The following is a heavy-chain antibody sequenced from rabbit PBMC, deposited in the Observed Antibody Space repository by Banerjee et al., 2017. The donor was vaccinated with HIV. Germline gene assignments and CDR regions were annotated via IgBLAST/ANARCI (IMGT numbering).Heavy chain of an antibody. CDR1: GFDFSSNA. D-gene: IGHD8-1*01. J-gene: IGHJ4*01. CDR2: IYPSSGST. Sequence: QEQLVESGGGLVQPEGSLTLTCKASGFDFSSNAICWVRQAPGKGLELIACIYPSSGSTYYTSWAKGRFTITRSTSLNTVDLQMTSLTAADTATYFCARGPGAAGIGYSLWGPGTLVTVS. V-gene: IGHV1S47*01. CDR3: ARGPGAAGIGYSL.